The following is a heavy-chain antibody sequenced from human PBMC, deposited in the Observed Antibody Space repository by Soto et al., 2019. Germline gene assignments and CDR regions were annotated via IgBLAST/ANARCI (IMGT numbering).Heavy chain of an antibody. CDR2: IWYDGSNK. CDR1: GFTFSSYG. V-gene: IGHV3-33*01. J-gene: IGHJ4*02. Sequence: QVQLVESGGGVVQPGRSLRLSCAASGFTFSSYGMHWVRQAPGKGLEWVAVIWYDGSNKYYADSVKGRFTISRDKSKNTLYLQMNSLRAEDTAVYYCVRGNGHFDYWGQGTLVTVSS. CDR3: VRGNGHFDY.